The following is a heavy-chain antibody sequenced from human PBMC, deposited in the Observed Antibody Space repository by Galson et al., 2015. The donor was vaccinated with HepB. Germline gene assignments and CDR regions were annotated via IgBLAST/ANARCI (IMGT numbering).Heavy chain of an antibody. CDR3: ARHNSGGTRYFDY. D-gene: IGHD3-10*01. V-gene: IGHV4-39*01. J-gene: IGHJ4*02. Sequence: ETLSLTCTVSGGSISSSSYYWGWIRQPPGQGLEWIGSIYYSGSTYYNPSLKSRVTISVDTSKNQFSLKLSSVTAADTAVYYCARHNSGGTRYFDYWGQGTLVTVSS. CDR1: GGSISSSSYY. CDR2: IYYSGST.